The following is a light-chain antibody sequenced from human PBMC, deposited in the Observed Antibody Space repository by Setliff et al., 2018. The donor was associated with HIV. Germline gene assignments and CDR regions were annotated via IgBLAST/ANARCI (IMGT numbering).Light chain of an antibody. J-gene: IGLJ1*01. CDR3: SSYTGRSTVV. CDR2: DVS. CDR1: SSDVGNYNY. V-gene: IGLV2-14*01. Sequence: QSALAPPASVSGSPGQSITISCTVISSDVGNYNYVSWYQEHPGKAPKLMIYDVSKLPSGVSNRFSGSKSGNTAYLTISGLQAEDEADYHCSSYTGRSTVVFGNGTKVTVL.